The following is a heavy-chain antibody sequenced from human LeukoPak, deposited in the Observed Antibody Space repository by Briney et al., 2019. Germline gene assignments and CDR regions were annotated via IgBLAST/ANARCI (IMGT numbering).Heavy chain of an antibody. CDR1: GFTFSSYA. CDR2: ISYDGSNK. CDR3: ASPEFNYYDSSGYTGAFDY. D-gene: IGHD3-22*01. V-gene: IGHV3-30-3*01. Sequence: GGSLRLSCPASGFTFSSYAMHWVRQAPGKGLEWVAVISYDGSNKYYADSVKGRFTISRDNSKNTLYLQMNSLRAEDTAVYYCASPEFNYYDSSGYTGAFDYWGQGTLVTVSS. J-gene: IGHJ4*02.